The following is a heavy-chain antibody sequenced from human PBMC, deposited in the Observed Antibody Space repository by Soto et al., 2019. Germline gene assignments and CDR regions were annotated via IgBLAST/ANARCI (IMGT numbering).Heavy chain of an antibody. V-gene: IGHV4-30-4*01. CDR1: GGSISSGGYY. CDR2: IYYSGST. Sequence: PSETLSLTCTVSGGSISSGGYYWSWIRQHPGKGLEWIGYIYYSGSTYYNPSLKSRVTISVDTSKNQFSLKLSSVTAADTSVYYFARSCSGGSCYYYYGMDVWGQGTTVTVSS. J-gene: IGHJ6*02. D-gene: IGHD2-15*01. CDR3: ARSCSGGSCYYYYGMDV.